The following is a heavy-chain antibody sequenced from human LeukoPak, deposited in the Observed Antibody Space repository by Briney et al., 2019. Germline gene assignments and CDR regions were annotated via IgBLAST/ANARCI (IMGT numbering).Heavy chain of an antibody. V-gene: IGHV3-23*01. J-gene: IGHJ6*03. CDR1: GCSFSSYA. CDR2: ISGSGFST. Sequence: GGSLRLSCAASGCSFSSYAMSWVRQAPGKGLEWVSAISGSGFSTYYADSVKGRFTIARDNSKNTLYLQMNSLRAEDTAVYYCAKPFTSGTTDYYYYYMDVWGKGTTVTVSS. CDR3: AKPFTSGTTDYYYYYMDV. D-gene: IGHD1-1*01.